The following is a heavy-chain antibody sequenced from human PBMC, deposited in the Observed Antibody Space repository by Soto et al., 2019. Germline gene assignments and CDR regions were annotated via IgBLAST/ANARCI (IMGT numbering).Heavy chain of an antibody. J-gene: IGHJ4*02. Sequence: SETLSLTCTVAGGSISSHYWSWIRQPPGQGLEWIGYIYYSGGTNYNPSLKSRLTISVDRSKSQFSLRLTSATAADTAVYYCARGAWFGEFFFWGQGTLVTVS. CDR3: ARGAWFGEFFF. CDR1: GGSISSHY. CDR2: IYYSGGT. V-gene: IGHV4-59*11. D-gene: IGHD3-10*01.